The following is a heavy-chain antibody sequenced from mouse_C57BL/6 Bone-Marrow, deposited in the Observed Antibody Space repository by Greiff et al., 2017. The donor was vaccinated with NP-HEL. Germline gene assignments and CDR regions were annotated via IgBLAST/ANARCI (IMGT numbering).Heavy chain of an antibody. CDR1: GFTFSSYG. CDR2: ISSGGSYT. V-gene: IGHV5-6*01. CDR3: ERVRTVVAAGDY. D-gene: IGHD1-1*01. J-gene: IGHJ2*01. Sequence: EVQRVESGGDLVKPGGSLKLSCAASGFTFSSYGMSWVRQTPDKRLEWVATISSGGSYTNYTDSVKGRVTISRDNAKNTLYLQMSSLRSADTAMYYCERVRTVVAAGDYWGQGTTLTVSS.